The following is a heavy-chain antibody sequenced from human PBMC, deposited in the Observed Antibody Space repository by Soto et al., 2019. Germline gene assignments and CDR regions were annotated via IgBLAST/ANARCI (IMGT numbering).Heavy chain of an antibody. CDR2: INHSGST. J-gene: IGHJ4*02. V-gene: IGHV4-34*01. CDR1: GGSFSGYY. D-gene: IGHD3-3*01. Sequence: SETLSLPCAVYGGSFSGYYLSWIRQPPGKGLEWIGEINHSGSTNYNPSLKSRVTISADTSKNQFSLKLSSVTAADTAVYYCASTNSISAIFGVAPYYFDYWGQGTLVTVS. CDR3: ASTNSISAIFGVAPYYFDY.